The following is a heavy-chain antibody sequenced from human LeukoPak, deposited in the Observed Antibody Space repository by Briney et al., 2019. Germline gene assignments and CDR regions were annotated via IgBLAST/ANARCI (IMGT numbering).Heavy chain of an antibody. CDR1: GGSISSGGYY. D-gene: IGHD1-26*01. J-gene: IGHJ6*03. CDR2: IYHSGST. CDR3: ARERKGGSYERGYYYYYMDV. V-gene: IGHV4-30-2*01. Sequence: KASETLSLTCTVSGGSISSGGYYWSWIRQPPGKGLEWIGYIYHSGSTYYNPSLKSRVTISVDTSKNQFSLKLSSVTAADTAVYYCARERKGGSYERGYYYYYMDVWGKGTTVTVSS.